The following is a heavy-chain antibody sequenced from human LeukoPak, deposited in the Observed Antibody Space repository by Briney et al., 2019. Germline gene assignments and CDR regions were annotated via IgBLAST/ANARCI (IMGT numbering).Heavy chain of an antibody. CDR1: GGSISSYY. CDR2: IYYSGST. V-gene: IGHV4-59*01. J-gene: IGHJ4*02. CDR3: ARAQYKPIGYGSSWYFDPYYFRY. Sequence: SETLSLTCTVSGGSISSYYWSWIRQPPGKGLEWIGYIYYSGSTNYNPSLKSRVTISVDTSKNQFSLKLSYVTAADTAVYYCARAQYKPIGYGSSWYFDPYYFRYWGKGTLVTVS. D-gene: IGHD6-13*01.